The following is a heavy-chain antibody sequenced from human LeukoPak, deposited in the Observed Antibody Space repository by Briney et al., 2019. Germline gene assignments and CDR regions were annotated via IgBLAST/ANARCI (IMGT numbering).Heavy chain of an antibody. CDR2: IYDSGST. V-gene: IGHV4-59*11. CDR1: GGSISSHY. J-gene: IGHJ3*02. CDR3: ARCFNDNSGVSDAFDI. D-gene: IGHD5-12*01. Sequence: PSETLSLTCTVSGGSISSHYWSWIRQPPGKGLEWIGYIYDSGSTNYNPSLKSRVTISVDMSKNQFSLKLSSVTAADTAVYYCARCFNDNSGVSDAFDIWGQGTMVAVSS.